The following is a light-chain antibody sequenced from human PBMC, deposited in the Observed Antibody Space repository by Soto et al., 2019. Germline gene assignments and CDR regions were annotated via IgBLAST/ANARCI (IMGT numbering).Light chain of an antibody. Sequence: DIQMTQSPSSLSASVGDRVTITCRASQGISNYLAWYQQKPGKVPKLLIYAASTLQSGVPSRFTGSGSGTDFTLTIISLQPEDVATYYCQKYTSAPPYTFGQGTKLEIK. CDR1: QGISNY. J-gene: IGKJ2*01. V-gene: IGKV1-27*01. CDR3: QKYTSAPPYT. CDR2: AAS.